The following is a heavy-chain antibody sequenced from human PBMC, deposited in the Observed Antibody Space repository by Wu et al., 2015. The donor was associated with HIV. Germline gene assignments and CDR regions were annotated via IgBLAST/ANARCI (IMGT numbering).Heavy chain of an antibody. CDR3: ARDAESFGLVWLWDY. Sequence: QGQLEQSAFEVQKPGASLKVSCKASGYAFSRYGISWVRQAPGQGLEWMAWISIESGDTTFAQKFQGRVIMTRDTSTSTVYMELSSLRSEDTAVYYCARDAESFGLVWLWDYWGPGSLVTVSS. J-gene: IGHJ4*02. CDR1: GYAFSRYG. CDR2: ISIESGDT. D-gene: IGHD3-16*01. V-gene: IGHV1-18*01.